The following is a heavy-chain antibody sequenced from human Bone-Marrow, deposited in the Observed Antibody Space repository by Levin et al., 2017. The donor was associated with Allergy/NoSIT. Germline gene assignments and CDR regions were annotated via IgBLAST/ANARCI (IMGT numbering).Heavy chain of an antibody. CDR1: GGTISNYD. CDR3: AGGEYSYYYYALDV. V-gene: IGHV1-69*13. Sequence: PVASVKVSCKASGGTISNYDISWVRQAPGQGLEWMGGIIPTFDTPNYAQKFQGRVTITADDSTSTAYLEMSSLSSEDTAVYYCAGGEYSYYYYALDVWGQGTTVTVSS. J-gene: IGHJ6*02. D-gene: IGHD2/OR15-2a*01. CDR2: IIPTFDTP.